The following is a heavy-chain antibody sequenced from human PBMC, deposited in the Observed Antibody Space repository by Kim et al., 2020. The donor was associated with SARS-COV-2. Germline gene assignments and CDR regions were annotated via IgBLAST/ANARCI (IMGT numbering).Heavy chain of an antibody. D-gene: IGHD3-3*01. CDR1: GGSFSGYY. V-gene: IGHV4-34*01. Sequence: SETLSLTCAVYGGSFSGYYWSWIRQPPGKGLEWIGEINHSGSTNYNPSLKSRVTISVDTSKNQFSLKLSSVTAADTAVYYCARERGTSWSLWSGYSRRYYYYGMDVWGQGTTVTVSS. J-gene: IGHJ6*02. CDR2: INHSGST. CDR3: ARERGTSWSLWSGYSRRYYYYGMDV.